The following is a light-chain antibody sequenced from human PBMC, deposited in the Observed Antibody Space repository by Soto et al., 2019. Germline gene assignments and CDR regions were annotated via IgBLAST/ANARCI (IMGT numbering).Light chain of an antibody. V-gene: IGKV1-27*01. CDR2: AAS. Sequence: DIQMTPSPASLSASVGDRVTITCRASQGISNYLAWYQQKPGKVPKLLIYAASTLQTGVPSRFSGSGSGTDFTLTISSLQPEDVATYYCQKYNSAPRTFGQGTRLEIK. CDR3: QKYNSAPRT. CDR1: QGISNY. J-gene: IGKJ5*01.